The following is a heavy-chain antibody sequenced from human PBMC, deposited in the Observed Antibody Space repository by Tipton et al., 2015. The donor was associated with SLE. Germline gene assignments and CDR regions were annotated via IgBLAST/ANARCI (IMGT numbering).Heavy chain of an antibody. D-gene: IGHD2-15*01. CDR1: GYTFTSYG. CDR2: ISAYNGNT. CDR3: ARHPVVYSSGGRCYSIDC. J-gene: IGHJ4*02. Sequence: QSGPEVKKPGASVKVSCKASGYTFTSYGISWVRQAPGQGLEWMGWISAYNGNTNYAQKFQGIATVTTDTSTSTAYMVLRSLRSDDTAEYYGARHPVVYSSGGRCYSIDCRDQGSLVTFTS. V-gene: IGHV1-18*01.